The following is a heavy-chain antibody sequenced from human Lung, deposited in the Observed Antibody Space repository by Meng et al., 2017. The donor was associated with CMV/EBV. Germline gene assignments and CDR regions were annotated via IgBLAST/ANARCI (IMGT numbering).Heavy chain of an antibody. Sequence: SETXSLTCNISGDSMANFYWTWIRQPPGKGLEWVGSVFHTGDTKYNSSLKGRLTFSVDTSRKQVSLRLVSLKTADTATYYCARGRSCVDGVCYDDHNYFGPXGQGXLVTVSS. CDR2: VFHTGDT. CDR3: ARGRSCVDGVCYDDHNYFGP. V-gene: IGHV4-59*01. CDR1: GDSMANFY. J-gene: IGHJ5*02. D-gene: IGHD2-21*02.